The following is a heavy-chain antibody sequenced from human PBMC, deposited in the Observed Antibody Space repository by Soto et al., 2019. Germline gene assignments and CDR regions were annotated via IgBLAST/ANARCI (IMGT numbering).Heavy chain of an antibody. D-gene: IGHD2-15*01. Sequence: QLQLQESGPGLVKPSETLSLTCTVSGGSISSSSYYWGWIRQPPGKGLEWIGGIYYSGSTYYNPSLTSRVPISVVTSKNQFXXKLRSVXAAXTXVXXXXRQPLYCSGGSCYPFYYYYYMDVWGKGTTVTV. J-gene: IGHJ6*03. CDR1: GGSISSSSYY. CDR2: IYYSGST. V-gene: IGHV4-39*01. CDR3: XRQPLYCSGGSCYPFYYYYYMDV.